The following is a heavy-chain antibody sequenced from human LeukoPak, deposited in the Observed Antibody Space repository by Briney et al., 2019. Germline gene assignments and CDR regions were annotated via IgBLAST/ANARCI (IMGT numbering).Heavy chain of an antibody. V-gene: IGHV4-59*08. D-gene: IGHD5-24*01. CDR3: ARMGGYNGYYFDY. Sequence: SETLSLTRTVSGGSISSYYWSWIRQPPGKGLEWIGYIYYSGSTNYNPSLKSRVTISVDTSKNQFSLKLSSVTAADTAVYYCARMGGYNGYYFDYWGQGTLVTVSS. CDR2: IYYSGST. J-gene: IGHJ4*02. CDR1: GGSISSYY.